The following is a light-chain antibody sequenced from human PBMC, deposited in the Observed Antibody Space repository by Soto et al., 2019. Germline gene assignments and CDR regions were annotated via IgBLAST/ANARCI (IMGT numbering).Light chain of an antibody. CDR1: SSDVGGYNY. V-gene: IGLV2-14*01. CDR2: EVS. J-gene: IGLJ1*01. CDR3: SSYTSRSTYF. Sequence: QSALTHPASVSGSPGQSIPISCTGTSSDVGGYNYVSWYQQHPGKAPKLMIYEVSNRPSGVSNRFSGSKSGNTASLTISGLHAEAEADYYCSSYTSRSTYFFGTGTKV.